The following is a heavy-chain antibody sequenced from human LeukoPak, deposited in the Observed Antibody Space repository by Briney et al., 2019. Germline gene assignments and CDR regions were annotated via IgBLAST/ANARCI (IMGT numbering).Heavy chain of an antibody. CDR2: ISGSGGST. CDR3: AREISTGWPDY. J-gene: IGHJ4*02. V-gene: IGHV3-23*01. Sequence: GGSLRLSCAASGFTFSSYAMSWVRQAPGKGLEWVSAISGSGGSTFYADSVKGRFTISRDHSQNTLYLQMNSLRTEDTAVYYCAREISTGWPDYWGQGTLVTVSS. D-gene: IGHD6-19*01. CDR1: GFTFSSYA.